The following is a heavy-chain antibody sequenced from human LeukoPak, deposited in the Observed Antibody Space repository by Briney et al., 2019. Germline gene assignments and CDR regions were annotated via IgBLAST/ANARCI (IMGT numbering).Heavy chain of an antibody. V-gene: IGHV3-11*04. D-gene: IGHD6-19*01. CDR2: ISSSGSTI. J-gene: IGHJ4*02. CDR3: ARVYWRIAVAGWYFDY. CDR1: EFIFSDYY. Sequence: PGGSLRLSCAASEFIFSDYYMSWIRQAPGKGLEWVSYISSSGSTIYYADSVEGRFTISRDNAKNSLYLQMNSLRAEDTAVYYCARVYWRIAVAGWYFDYWGQGTLVTVSS.